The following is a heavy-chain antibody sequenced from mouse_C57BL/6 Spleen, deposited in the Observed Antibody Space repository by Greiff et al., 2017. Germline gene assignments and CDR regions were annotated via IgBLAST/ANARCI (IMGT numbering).Heavy chain of an antibody. V-gene: IGHV5-17*01. J-gene: IGHJ4*01. CDR2: ISSGSSTI. D-gene: IGHD2-4*01. CDR3: ARDYDYGDYAMDY. Sequence: EVKLVESGGGLVKPGGSLKLSCAASGFTFSDYGMHWVRQAPEKGLEWVAYISSGSSTIYYADTVKGRFTISRDNAKNTLFLQMTSLRSEATAMYYCARDYDYGDYAMDYWGQGTSVTVSS. CDR1: GFTFSDYG.